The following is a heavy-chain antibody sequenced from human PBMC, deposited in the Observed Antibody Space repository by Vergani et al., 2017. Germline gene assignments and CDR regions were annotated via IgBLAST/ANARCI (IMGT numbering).Heavy chain of an antibody. V-gene: IGHV3-33*01. CDR2: IWYDGSNK. Sequence: QVQLVESGGGVVQPGRSLRLSCAASGFTFSSYGMHWVRQAPGKGLEWVAVIWYDGSNKYYADSVKGRFTISRDNSKTTLYLQMNSLRAEDTAVYYCAREDSASSGSSWFDPWGQGTLVTVSA. J-gene: IGHJ5*02. D-gene: IGHD6-19*01. CDR1: GFTFSSYG. CDR3: AREDSASSGSSWFDP.